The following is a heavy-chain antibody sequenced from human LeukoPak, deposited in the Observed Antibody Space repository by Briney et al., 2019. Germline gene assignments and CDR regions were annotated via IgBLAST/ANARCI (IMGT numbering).Heavy chain of an antibody. D-gene: IGHD5-18*01. V-gene: IGHV3-21*01. CDR2: ISSSSSYI. J-gene: IGHJ4*02. CDR1: GFTFSSYG. Sequence: GGSLRLSCAASGFTFSSYGMHWVRQAPGKGLEWVSSISSSSSYIYYADSVKGRFTISRDNAKNSLYLQMNSLRAEDTAVYYCARGRGGYSYGYGGGLDYWGQGTLVTVSS. CDR3: ARGRGGYSYGYGGGLDY.